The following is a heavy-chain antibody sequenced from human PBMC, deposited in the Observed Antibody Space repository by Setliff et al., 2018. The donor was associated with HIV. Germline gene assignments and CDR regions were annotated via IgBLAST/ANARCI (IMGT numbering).Heavy chain of an antibody. V-gene: IGHV3-23*01. CDR3: AKTVALLRAARLDLDY. CDR2: ISPSSGGT. J-gene: IGHJ4*02. Sequence: SCAASGFTFRNYAMTWVRQAPGKGLEWVSTISPSSGGTNYADSVKGRFTISRDNSKNILYLQVNSLRVEDSAVYYCAKTVALLRAARLDLDYWGQGTLVTGLL. CDR1: GFTFRNYA. D-gene: IGHD6-6*01.